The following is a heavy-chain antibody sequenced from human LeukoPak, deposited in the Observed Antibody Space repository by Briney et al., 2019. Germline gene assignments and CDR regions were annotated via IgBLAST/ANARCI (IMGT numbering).Heavy chain of an antibody. V-gene: IGHV3-20*04. CDR3: ARPGAGELDFDY. CDR2: INWNGVST. CDR1: GFTFDDYG. Sequence: PGGSLRLSCAASGFTFDDYGMSWVRQAPGKGLEWVSGINWNGVSTGYADSVKGRFTISRDNAKNSLYLQMNSLRAEDTALYYCARPGAGELDFDYWGQGTLVTVSS. J-gene: IGHJ4*02. D-gene: IGHD6-13*01.